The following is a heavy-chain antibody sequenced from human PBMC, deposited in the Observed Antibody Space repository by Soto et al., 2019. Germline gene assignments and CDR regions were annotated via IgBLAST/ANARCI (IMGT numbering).Heavy chain of an antibody. Sequence: QVQLVQSGAEVKKPGASVKVSCKASGYTFTSYAMHWVRQAPGQRLEWMGWINAGNGNTKYSQKFQGRVTITRDTSASTAYMELSSLRSEDTAVYYCARAHRDSSSAWASFDYWGQGTLVTVSS. V-gene: IGHV1-3*01. CDR2: INAGNGNT. D-gene: IGHD6-6*01. J-gene: IGHJ4*02. CDR1: GYTFTSYA. CDR3: ARAHRDSSSAWASFDY.